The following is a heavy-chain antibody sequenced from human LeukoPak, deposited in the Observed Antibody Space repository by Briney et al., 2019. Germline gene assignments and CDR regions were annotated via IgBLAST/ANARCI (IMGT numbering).Heavy chain of an antibody. CDR1: GFTFSSYW. Sequence: GGSLRLSCAASGFTFSSYWMSWVRQAPGKGLEWVANIKQDGSEKYYVDSVKGRFTISRDNAKNSLYLQMNSLRAEDTAVYYCARDQIYYYGSGDDAFDIWGQGTMVTVSS. J-gene: IGHJ3*02. CDR2: IKQDGSEK. D-gene: IGHD3-10*01. CDR3: ARDQIYYYGSGDDAFDI. V-gene: IGHV3-7*01.